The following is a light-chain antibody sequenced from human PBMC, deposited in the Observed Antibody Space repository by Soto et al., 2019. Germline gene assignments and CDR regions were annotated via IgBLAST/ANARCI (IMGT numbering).Light chain of an antibody. V-gene: IGKV1-5*03. Sequence: DIQMTQSPSTLSASVGDRVTITCRASQSISSWLAWYQQKPGKAPKLLIYKASTLESGVPSRFSGFGSGTEFTLAISSLQPEDFATYYCQQYDSYSRPTFGGGTKVDIK. CDR3: QQYDSYSRPT. CDR2: KAS. J-gene: IGKJ4*01. CDR1: QSISSW.